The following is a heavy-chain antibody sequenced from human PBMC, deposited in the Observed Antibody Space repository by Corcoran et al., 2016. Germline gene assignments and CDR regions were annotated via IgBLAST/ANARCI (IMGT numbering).Heavy chain of an antibody. CDR3: ARVEEVDYDSSGYYYW. CDR2: IYYSGST. Sequence: QVQLQESGPGLVKPSQTLSLTCTVSGGSISSGGYYWSWIRQHPGKGLEWIGYIYYSGSTYYNPSLKSRVTISVDTSKKQFSLTLSSVSAAATAVYYCARVEEVDYDSSGYYYWWGQGTLVTVSS. V-gene: IGHV4-31*03. CDR1: GGSISSGGYY. J-gene: IGHJ4*02. D-gene: IGHD3-22*01.